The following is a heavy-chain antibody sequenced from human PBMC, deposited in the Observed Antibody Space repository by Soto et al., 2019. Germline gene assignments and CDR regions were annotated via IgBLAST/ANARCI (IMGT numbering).Heavy chain of an antibody. CDR3: ARDLSGLPPTYYGMDV. Sequence: QVQLVQSGAEVKKPGASVKVSCKASGYTFTSYGISWVRQAPGQGLEWMGWISAYNGNTNYAQKLQGRVTMTTDTSTSTAYMELRRLRSDDTAVYYCARDLSGLPPTYYGMDVWGQGTTVTVSS. V-gene: IGHV1-18*04. J-gene: IGHJ6*02. CDR1: GYTFTSYG. CDR2: ISAYNGNT. D-gene: IGHD6-25*01.